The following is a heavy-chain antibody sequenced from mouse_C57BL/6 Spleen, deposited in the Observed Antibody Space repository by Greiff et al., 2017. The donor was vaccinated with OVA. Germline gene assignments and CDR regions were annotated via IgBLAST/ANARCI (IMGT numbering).Heavy chain of an antibody. J-gene: IGHJ1*03. CDR1: GYAFTNYL. Sequence: VKLQESGAELVRPGTSVKVSCKASGYAFTNYLIEWVKQRPGQGLEWIGVINPGSGGTNYNEKFKGKATLTADKSSSTAYMQLSSLTSEDSAVDFGASSLYGSYWYVDVWGTGTTVTVSS. V-gene: IGHV1-54*01. D-gene: IGHD2-2*01. CDR2: INPGSGGT. CDR3: ASSLYGSYWYVDV.